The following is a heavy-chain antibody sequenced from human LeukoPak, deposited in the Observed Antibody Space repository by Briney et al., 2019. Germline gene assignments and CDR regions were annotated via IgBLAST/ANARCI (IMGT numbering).Heavy chain of an antibody. CDR2: MNPNSGNT. J-gene: IGHJ5*02. D-gene: IGHD3-9*01. Sequence: ASVKVSCKASGYTFTSYDINWVRQATGQGIEGMGWMNPNSGNTGYAQKFQGRVTMTRNTSISTAYMELSSLRSEDTAVYYCARRSFDWLLSGWFDPWGQGTLVTVSS. V-gene: IGHV1-8*01. CDR1: GYTFTSYD. CDR3: ARRSFDWLLSGWFDP.